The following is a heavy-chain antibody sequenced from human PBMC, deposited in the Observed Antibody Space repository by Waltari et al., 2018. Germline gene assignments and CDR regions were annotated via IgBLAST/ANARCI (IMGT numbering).Heavy chain of an antibody. D-gene: IGHD1-26*01. CDR1: GFTFSSYA. J-gene: IGHJ4*02. CDR3: ARDRASGSYPTPDY. V-gene: IGHV3-30-3*01. CDR2: IAYDGSNK. Sequence: QVQLVESGGGVVQPGRSLRLSCAASGFTFSSYAMHWVRQAPGKGLEWVAVIAYDGSNKYYAGSVKGRFTISRDNSKNTLYLQMNSLRAEDTAVYYCARDRASGSYPTPDYWGQGTLVTVSS.